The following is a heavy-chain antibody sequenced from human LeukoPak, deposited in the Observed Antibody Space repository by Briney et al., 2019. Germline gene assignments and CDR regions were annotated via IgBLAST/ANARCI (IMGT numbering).Heavy chain of an antibody. J-gene: IGHJ5*02. CDR2: IYTSGST. D-gene: IGHD5-24*01. CDR3: ARSGRDGYSFWFDP. Sequence: SETLSLTCTVSGGSISSYYWSWIRQPPGKGLEWIGYIYTSGSTNYNPSLKSRVTISVDTSKNQFSLKLSSVTAADTAVYYCARSGRDGYSFWFDPWGQGTLVTVSS. CDR1: GGSISSYY. V-gene: IGHV4-4*09.